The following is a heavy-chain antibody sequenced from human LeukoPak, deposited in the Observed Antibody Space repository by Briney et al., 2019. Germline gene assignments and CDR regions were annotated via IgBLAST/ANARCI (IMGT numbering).Heavy chain of an antibody. Sequence: PGGSLRLSCAASGFTFSDYYMSWIRQAPGQGLEWVSYISSSGSTIYYADSVKGRFTISRDNAKNSLYLQMNSLRAEDTAVYYCARCGFLAVTESYGMDVWGQGTTVTVSS. J-gene: IGHJ6*02. CDR3: ARCGFLAVTESYGMDV. CDR2: ISSSGSTI. D-gene: IGHD2-21*02. CDR1: GFTFSDYY. V-gene: IGHV3-11*01.